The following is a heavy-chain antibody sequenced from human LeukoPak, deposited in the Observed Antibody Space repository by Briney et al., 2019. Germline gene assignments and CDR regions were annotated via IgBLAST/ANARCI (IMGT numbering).Heavy chain of an antibody. D-gene: IGHD6-13*01. Sequence: ASVKVSCKASGDTFTSYYMHWVRQAPGQGLEWMGIINPSGGSTSYAQKFQGRVTMTRDTSTSTVYMELSSLRSEDTAVYYCARDSASLVWQLVPSLFDYWGQGTLVTVSS. CDR2: INPSGGST. CDR3: ARDSASLVWQLVPSLFDY. CDR1: GDTFTSYY. V-gene: IGHV1-46*01. J-gene: IGHJ4*02.